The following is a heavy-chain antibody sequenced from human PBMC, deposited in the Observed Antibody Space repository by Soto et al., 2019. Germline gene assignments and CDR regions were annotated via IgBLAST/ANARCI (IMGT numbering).Heavy chain of an antibody. CDR2: ISAYNGNT. Sequence: QVQLVQSGAEVKKPGASVKVSCKASGYTFTSYGISWVRQAPGQGLEWMGWISAYNGNTNYAQKLQGRVTMTTDTSPSTAYMELRSLRSDDTAVYYCARGMQWLVQYYYDGMDVWGKGTTVTVSS. D-gene: IGHD6-19*01. V-gene: IGHV1-18*01. J-gene: IGHJ6*04. CDR3: ARGMQWLVQYYYDGMDV. CDR1: GYTFTSYG.